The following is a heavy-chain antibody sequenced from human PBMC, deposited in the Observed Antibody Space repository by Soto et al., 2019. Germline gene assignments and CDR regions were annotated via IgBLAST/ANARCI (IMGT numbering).Heavy chain of an antibody. CDR3: ARDRGEPTFYYYAMDV. CDR1: GGSVSSGSYY. CDR2: IYYSGST. D-gene: IGHD1-26*01. V-gene: IGHV4-61*01. J-gene: IGHJ6*02. Sequence: SETLALTCTVSGGSVSSGSYYWSWIRQPPGKGLEWIGYIYYSGSTNYNPSLKSRVTISVDTSKNQFSLKLSSVTAADTAVYYCARDRGEPTFYYYAMDVSGQGTMVTLSS.